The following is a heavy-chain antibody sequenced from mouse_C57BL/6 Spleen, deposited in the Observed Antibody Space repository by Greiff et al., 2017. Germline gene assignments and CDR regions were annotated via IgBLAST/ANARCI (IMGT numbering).Heavy chain of an antibody. CDR3: ARAYGTWFAY. CDR1: GYTFTDYN. J-gene: IGHJ3*01. CDR2: INPNNGGT. V-gene: IGHV1-18*01. Sequence: EVQGVESGPELVKPGASVKIPCKASGYTFTDYNMDWVKQSHGKSLEWIGDINPNNGGTIYNQKFKGKATLTVDKSSSTAYMELRSLTSEDTAVYYCARAYGTWFAYWGQGTLVTVSA. D-gene: IGHD1-1*01.